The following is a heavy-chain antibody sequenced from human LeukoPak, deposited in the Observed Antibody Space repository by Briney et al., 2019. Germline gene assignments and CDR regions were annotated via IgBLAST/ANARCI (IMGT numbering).Heavy chain of an antibody. D-gene: IGHD3-16*01. CDR1: GGSFSGYY. V-gene: IGHV4-34*01. J-gene: IGHJ6*03. CDR2: INHSGST. Sequence: SETLSLTCAVYGGSFSGYYWSWIRQPPGKGLEWIGEINHSGSTNYNPSLKSRVTISVDTSKNQFSLKLSSVTAADTAVYYCARTAGWGGYYYYYMDVWGKGTMVTVSS. CDR3: ARTAGWGGYYYYYMDV.